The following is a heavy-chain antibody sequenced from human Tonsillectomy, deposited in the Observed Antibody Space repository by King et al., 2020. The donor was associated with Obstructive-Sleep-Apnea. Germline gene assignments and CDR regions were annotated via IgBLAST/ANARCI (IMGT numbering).Heavy chain of an antibody. D-gene: IGHD2-15*01. CDR2: IKSKTDGGTT. J-gene: IGHJ6*02. CDR3: TTGGYCSGGSCYGHYYYYGMDV. Sequence: QLVQSGGGLVKPGGSLRLSCAASGFTFSNAWMSWVRQAPGKGLEWVGRIKSKTDGGTTDYAAPVKGRFTISRDDSKNTLYLQMNGLKTEDTAVYYCTTGGYCSGGSCYGHYYYYGMDVWGQGTTVTVSS. V-gene: IGHV3-15*01. CDR1: GFTFSNAW.